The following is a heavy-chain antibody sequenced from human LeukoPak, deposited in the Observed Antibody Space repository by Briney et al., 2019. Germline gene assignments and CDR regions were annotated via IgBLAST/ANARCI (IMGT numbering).Heavy chain of an antibody. D-gene: IGHD3-16*01. V-gene: IGHV3-21*01. CDR3: ARDPNVLGITPYYFDF. CDR2: ISSDSSYI. CDR1: GFTFSDYT. Sequence: NTGGSLRLSCAASGFTFSDYTMTWVRQAPGKGLERVASISSDSSYIDYADSVKGRFTISRDNAKNSLFLKTDTLRGDDTGIYYCARDPNVLGITPYYFDFWGQGTLVTVSS. J-gene: IGHJ4*02.